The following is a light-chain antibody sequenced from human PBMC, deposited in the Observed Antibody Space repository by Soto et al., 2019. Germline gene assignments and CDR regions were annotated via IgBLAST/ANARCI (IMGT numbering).Light chain of an antibody. CDR2: AAY. CDR1: QGMSTY. J-gene: IGKJ4*01. Sequence: IQVTQSPSSLSASVGDRITITCRASQGMSTYLAWYQQKPGKAPKLLIYAAYTLQSGVPSRFSGGGSGTDFTLTISSPQPEDFATYYCHQLNRYPTFGGGTKVEIK. CDR3: HQLNRYPT. V-gene: IGKV1-9*01.